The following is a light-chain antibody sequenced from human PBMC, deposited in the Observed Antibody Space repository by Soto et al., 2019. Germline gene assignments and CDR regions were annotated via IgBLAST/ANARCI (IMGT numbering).Light chain of an antibody. V-gene: IGKV3-11*01. J-gene: IGKJ1*01. CDR3: QQRYMWRT. CDR1: QSVNDF. CDR2: DVS. Sequence: EIVLTQSPATLSLSPGERATLSCRASQSVNDFLAWYQQRPGQAPRLLIYDVSKRATGIPARFSGSGFGTDYTLTVSRLEPEDFAAYHCQQRYMWRTFGQGTKVEI.